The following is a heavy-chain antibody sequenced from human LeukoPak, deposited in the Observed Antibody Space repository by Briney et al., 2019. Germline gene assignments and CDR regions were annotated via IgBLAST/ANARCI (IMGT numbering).Heavy chain of an antibody. CDR3: ARVRMGRFLEWLLFDY. Sequence: GESLKISCKGSGYSFTSYWIGWVRQMPGKGLEWMGIIYPGDSDTRYSPSFQGQGTTSADKSISTAYLQWSSLKASDTAMYYCARVRMGRFLEWLLFDYWGQGTLVTVSS. V-gene: IGHV5-51*01. J-gene: IGHJ4*02. D-gene: IGHD3-3*01. CDR1: GYSFTSYW. CDR2: IYPGDSDT.